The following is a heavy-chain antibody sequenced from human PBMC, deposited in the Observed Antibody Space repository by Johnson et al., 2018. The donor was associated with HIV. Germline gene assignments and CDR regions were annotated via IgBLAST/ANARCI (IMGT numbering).Heavy chain of an antibody. CDR3: VKGRDSSSWYAFDI. Sequence: QVQLVESGGGVVQPGRSLRLSCAASGFSFSSYAMHWVRQAPGKGLEWVAVVSYDGSERYYADSVKGRFTISRDNSKNTLYLQMNSLRAEDTAVYYCVKGRDSSSWYAFDIWGQGTMVTVSS. CDR2: VSYDGSER. J-gene: IGHJ3*02. CDR1: GFSFSSYA. D-gene: IGHD6-13*01. V-gene: IGHV3-30*04.